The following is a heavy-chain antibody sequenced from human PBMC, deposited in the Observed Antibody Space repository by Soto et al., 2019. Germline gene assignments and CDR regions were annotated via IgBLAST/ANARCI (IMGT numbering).Heavy chain of an antibody. J-gene: IGHJ6*01. V-gene: IGHV3-48*02. CDR1: GFTFSLYS. CDR3: ARAVTWGLDV. Sequence: EVQLVECGGGLVQPGGPLRLSCAASGFTFSLYSMSWVRQAPGKGLEWVSYISRSSTGIHYADSVKGRFPISRDDVTNSMHLQMNSLRDGDTAVYYCARAVTWGLDVWGQGTTVSISS. D-gene: IGHD3-10*01. CDR2: ISRSSTGI.